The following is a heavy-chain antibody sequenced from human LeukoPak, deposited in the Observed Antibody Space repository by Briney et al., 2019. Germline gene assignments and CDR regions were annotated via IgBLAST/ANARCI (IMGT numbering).Heavy chain of an antibody. CDR2: IYYSGST. V-gene: IGHV4-59*01. CDR3: ARKRSWYGGCDY. Sequence: SETLSLTCTVSGGSISSYYWSWTRQPPGKGLEWIGYIYYSGSTNYNPSLKSRVTISVDTSKNQFSLKLSSVTAADTAVYYCARKRSWYGGCDYWGQGTLVTVSS. D-gene: IGHD6-13*01. CDR1: GGSISSYY. J-gene: IGHJ4*02.